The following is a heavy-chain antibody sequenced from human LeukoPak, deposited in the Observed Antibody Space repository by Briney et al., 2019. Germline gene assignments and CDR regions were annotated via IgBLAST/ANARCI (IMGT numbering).Heavy chain of an antibody. V-gene: IGHV4-39*01. D-gene: IGHD5-18*01. Sequence: SETLSLTCTVSGGSISSSAHYWVWIRQPPGKGLEWIGSVYYTGQAYYNPSLKSRVSLSVDTSKNHFSLRLSSATAADTAVYYCARQRGYSPGSYYFDHWGQGTLVTVSS. J-gene: IGHJ4*02. CDR1: GGSISSSAHY. CDR2: VYYTGQA. CDR3: ARQRGYSPGSYYFDH.